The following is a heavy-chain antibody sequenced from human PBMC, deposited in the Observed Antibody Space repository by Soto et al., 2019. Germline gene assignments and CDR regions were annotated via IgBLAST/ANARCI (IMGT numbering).Heavy chain of an antibody. V-gene: IGHV5-10-1*01. J-gene: IGHJ6*02. CDR1: GYSFTSYW. CDR2: IDPSDSYT. CDR3: ASATYYYDSSGYYQSLYYYYGMDV. D-gene: IGHD3-22*01. Sequence: LKISCKGSGYSFTSYWISWVRQMPGKGLEWMGRIDPSDSYTNYSPSFQGHVTISADKSISTAYLQWSSLKASDTAMYYCASATYYYDSSGYYQSLYYYYGMDVWGQGTTVTVSS.